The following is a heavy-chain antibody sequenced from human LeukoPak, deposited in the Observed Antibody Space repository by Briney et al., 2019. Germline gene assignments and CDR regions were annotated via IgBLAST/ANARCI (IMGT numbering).Heavy chain of an antibody. D-gene: IGHD3-10*01. CDR2: ISSSSSYI. CDR3: ARARCGSGSPEY. CDR1: GFTFSSYS. J-gene: IGHJ4*02. Sequence: PGGSLRLSCAASGFTFSSYSMNWVRQAPGKGLEWVSSISSSSSYIYYADSVKGRFTISRDNAKNSLYLQMNSLRAEDTAVYYCARARCGSGSPEYWGQGTLVTVSS. V-gene: IGHV3-21*01.